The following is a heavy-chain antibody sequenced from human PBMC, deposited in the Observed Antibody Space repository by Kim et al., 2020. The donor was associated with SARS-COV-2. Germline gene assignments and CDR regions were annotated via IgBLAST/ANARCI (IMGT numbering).Heavy chain of an antibody. CDR3: ASVYDYAFDI. V-gene: IGHV4-34*01. CDR2: INHSGST. Sequence: SETLSLTCAVYGGSFSGYYWSWIRQPPGKGLEWIGEINHSGSTNYNPSLKGRVTISVDTSKNQYSLKLSSVTAADTAVYYCASVYDYAFDIWGQGTMVTVSS. CDR1: GGSFSGYY. J-gene: IGHJ3*02. D-gene: IGHD2-8*01.